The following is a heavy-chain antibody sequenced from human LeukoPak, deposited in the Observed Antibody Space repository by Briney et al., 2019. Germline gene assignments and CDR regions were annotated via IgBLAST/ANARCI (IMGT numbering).Heavy chain of an antibody. Sequence: ASVKVSCKASGDTFTGYYMHWVRQAPGQGLEWMGWINPNIDFTNFALNFQGRVTMTSDTSISTAYMELSRLRSDDTAVYYCARAISGGSPITASDYWGQGTLVTVSS. J-gene: IGHJ4*02. V-gene: IGHV1-2*02. CDR3: ARAISGGSPITASDY. D-gene: IGHD2-15*01. CDR1: GDTFTGYY. CDR2: INPNIDFT.